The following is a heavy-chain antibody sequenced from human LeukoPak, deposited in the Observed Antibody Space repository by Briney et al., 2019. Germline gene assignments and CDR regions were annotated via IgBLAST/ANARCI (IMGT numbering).Heavy chain of an antibody. CDR1: GFTFSSFA. V-gene: IGHV3-64D*09. D-gene: IGHD2/OR15-2a*01. CDR3: VRDLRSDFMGVLSRYLSY. CDR2: ISRNGGST. J-gene: IGHJ4*02. Sequence: GGSLRLSCSASGFTFSSFAMHWVRQAPGKGLEYVAAISRNGGSTYYADSVKGRFTISRDNSKNTLYLQMSSLRAEDTAVYLCVRDLRSDFMGVLSRYLSYWGQGTLVTVSS.